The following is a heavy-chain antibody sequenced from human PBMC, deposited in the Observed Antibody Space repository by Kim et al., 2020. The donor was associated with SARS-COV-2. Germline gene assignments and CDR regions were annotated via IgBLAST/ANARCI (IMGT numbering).Heavy chain of an antibody. CDR3: ARGPNYSPFDD. CDR2: IIGSGTTI. V-gene: IGHV3-48*03. J-gene: IGHJ4*02. D-gene: IGHD4-4*01. CDR1: GFTFSSYE. Sequence: GGSLRLSCAASGFTFSSYEMNWVRQAPGKGLEWVSYIIGSGTTIYYEDSVRGRFTISRDNDKNSLYLQMNSLRAEDTAVYYCARGPNYSPFDDWGQGTLVTVSS.